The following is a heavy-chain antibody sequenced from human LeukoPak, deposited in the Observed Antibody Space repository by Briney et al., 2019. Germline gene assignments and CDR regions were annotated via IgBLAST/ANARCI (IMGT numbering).Heavy chain of an antibody. J-gene: IGHJ6*03. CDR3: ARQDGGYNWNYHYYYYMDV. CDR1: GYSFTSYW. CDR2: IYPGDSDT. D-gene: IGHD1-20*01. Sequence: GESLKISCKGSGYSFTSYWIGWVRQMPGKGLEWMGIIYPGDSDTRYSPSFQGQVTISADKSISTAYLQWSSLKASDTAMYYCARQDGGYNWNYHYYYYMDVWGKGTTVTVSS. V-gene: IGHV5-51*01.